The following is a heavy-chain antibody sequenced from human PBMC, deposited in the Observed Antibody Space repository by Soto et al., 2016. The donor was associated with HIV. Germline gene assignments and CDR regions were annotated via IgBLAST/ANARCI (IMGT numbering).Heavy chain of an antibody. Sequence: AASGFTFSSYGMHWVRQAPGKGLEWVAIIWYDGSNKYYADSVKGRFTISRDNSKNTLYLQMNSLRAEDTAVYFCARVYFGELSSYHMDVWGQGTTATVSS. J-gene: IGHJ6*02. V-gene: IGHV3-33*01. CDR2: IWYDGSNK. CDR3: ARVYFGELSSYHMDV. CDR1: GFTFSSYG. D-gene: IGHD3-10*01.